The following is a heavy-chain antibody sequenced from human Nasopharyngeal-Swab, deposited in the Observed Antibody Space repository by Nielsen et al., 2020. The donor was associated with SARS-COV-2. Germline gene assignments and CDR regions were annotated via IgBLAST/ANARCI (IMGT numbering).Heavy chain of an antibody. CDR1: GFSFSSYA. CDR2: ISDDDGTT. CDR3: AKARYPHSAVYYNYYFDV. V-gene: IGHV3-23*01. J-gene: IGHJ6*03. D-gene: IGHD1-14*01. Sequence: GESLKISCAASGFSFSSYAMSWVRQAPGKGLEWVSTISDDDGTTYYADSVKGRFTISTDNFKNTLFPQMNSLRAEDTALYYCAKARYPHSAVYYNYYFDVWGKGTTVTVSS.